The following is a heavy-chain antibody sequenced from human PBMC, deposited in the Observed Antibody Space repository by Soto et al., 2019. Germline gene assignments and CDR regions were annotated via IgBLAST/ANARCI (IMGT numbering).Heavy chain of an antibody. Sequence: EVQLVESGGGLVQPGGSLRLSCAASGFTCSSYWMHWVRQAPGKGLVWVSRIYTDGSRADYADSVKGRFTISRDNAKNTVYLQVNSLGAEDTAMYYCARGARNYYYFDYWGQGTLVTVSS. CDR2: IYTDGSRA. V-gene: IGHV3-74*01. D-gene: IGHD1-7*01. J-gene: IGHJ4*02. CDR3: ARGARNYYYFDY. CDR1: GFTCSSYW.